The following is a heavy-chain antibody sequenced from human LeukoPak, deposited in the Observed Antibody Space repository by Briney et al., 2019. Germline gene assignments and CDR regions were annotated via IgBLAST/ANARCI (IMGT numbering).Heavy chain of an antibody. CDR1: GYTFTSYG. V-gene: IGHV1-46*01. CDR3: ARGPDYYDSSGYMDFDY. CDR2: INPSGGST. Sequence: ASVKVSCKASGYTFTSYGISWVRQAPGQGLEWMGIINPSGGSTSYAQKFQGRVTMTRDTSTSTVYMELSSLRSEDTAVYYCARGPDYYDSSGYMDFDYWGQGTLVTVSS. D-gene: IGHD3-22*01. J-gene: IGHJ4*02.